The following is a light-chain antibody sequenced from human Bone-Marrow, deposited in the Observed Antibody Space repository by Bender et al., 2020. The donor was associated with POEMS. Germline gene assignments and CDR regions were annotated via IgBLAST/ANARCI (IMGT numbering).Light chain of an antibody. V-gene: IGLV2-8*01. J-gene: IGLJ3*02. CDR3: VAWDASLNGWV. Sequence: QSALTQPPSASGSPGQSVTISCTGTSSDVGGHNYVSWYQQHPGKAPKLMIYDVTNRPSGVSNRFSGSKSGNTASLTISGLQSDDEAIYFCVAWDASLNGWVFGGGTKLTVL. CDR1: SSDVGGHNY. CDR2: DVT.